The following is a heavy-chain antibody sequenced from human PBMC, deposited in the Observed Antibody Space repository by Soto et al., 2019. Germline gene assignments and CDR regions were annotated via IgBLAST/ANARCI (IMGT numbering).Heavy chain of an antibody. D-gene: IGHD4-17*01. Sequence: QVHLQESGPGLVKPSETLSLTCTVSSGSISGYYWSWIRQPPGKGLECIGYISYIGNTHYNPSLMIRVTISIDTSMNQCSLKVTSLTAADTAVYYWARFDFCAYRGLDYWGQGALVTVSS. V-gene: IGHV4-59*08. CDR2: ISYIGNT. CDR1: SGSISGYY. J-gene: IGHJ4*02. CDR3: ARFDFCAYRGLDY.